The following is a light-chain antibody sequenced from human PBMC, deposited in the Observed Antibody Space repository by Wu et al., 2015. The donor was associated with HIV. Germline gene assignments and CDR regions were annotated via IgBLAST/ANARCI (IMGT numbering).Light chain of an antibody. CDR2: DAS. CDR1: QSVSRY. Sequence: EIVLTQSPATLSLSPGDGATLSCRASQSVSRYLAWYQQKPGQAPRLLIYDASNRATGIPARFSGSGSGTDFTLTISSLEPEDFAVYYCQQRSNWPLLTFGGGTKVEIK. J-gene: IGKJ4*01. CDR3: QQRSNWPLLT. V-gene: IGKV3-11*01.